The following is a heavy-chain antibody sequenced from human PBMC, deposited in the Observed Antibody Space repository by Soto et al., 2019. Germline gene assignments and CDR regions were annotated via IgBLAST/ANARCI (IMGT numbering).Heavy chain of an antibody. CDR2: VSRSGDNT. V-gene: IGHV3-23*01. J-gene: IGHJ4*02. CDR1: GFTFSSYA. D-gene: IGHD3-9*01. CDR3: AKDFGHYDILTGYPTFGS. Sequence: GGSLRLSCAASGFTFSSYAMSWVRQAPGEGLEWVSAVSRSGDNTYHADSVKGRFTISRDNSKNTLYLQMNSLRVEDTAVYYCAKDFGHYDILTGYPTFGSWGQGTLVTVSS.